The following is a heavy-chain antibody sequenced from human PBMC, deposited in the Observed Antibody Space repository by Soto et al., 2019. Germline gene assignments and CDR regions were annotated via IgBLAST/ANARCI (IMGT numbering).Heavy chain of an antibody. CDR3: AREPVAGNGGWFDP. Sequence: SETLSLTCTVSGGSISTYYWSWIRQPPGKGLEWIGYIYYSGSTNYNPSLKSRVTISVDTSKNQFSLKLSSVTAADTAVYYCAREPVAGNGGWFDPWGQGTLVTVSS. CDR2: IYYSGST. D-gene: IGHD6-19*01. J-gene: IGHJ5*02. CDR1: GGSISTYY. V-gene: IGHV4-59*01.